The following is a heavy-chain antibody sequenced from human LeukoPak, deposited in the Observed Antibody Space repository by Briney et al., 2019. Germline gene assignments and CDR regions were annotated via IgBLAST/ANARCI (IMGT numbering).Heavy chain of an antibody. D-gene: IGHD1-26*01. CDR2: IYHSGST. Sequence: SETLSLTCTVSGGSISSSSYYWGWIRQPPGKGLEWIGEIYHSGSTNYNPSLKSRVTISVDTSKNQFSLKLSSVTAADTAVYYCARGTNSGSYLRFDYWGQGTLVTVSS. CDR3: ARGTNSGSYLRFDY. V-gene: IGHV4-39*07. CDR1: GGSISSSSYY. J-gene: IGHJ4*02.